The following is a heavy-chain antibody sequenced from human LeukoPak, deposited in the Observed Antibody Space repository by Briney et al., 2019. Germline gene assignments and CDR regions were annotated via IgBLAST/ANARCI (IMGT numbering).Heavy chain of an antibody. V-gene: IGHV4-61*02. CDR1: GGSISSGSYY. Sequence: PSETLSLTCTVSGGSISSGSYYWSWIRQPAGKGLEWIGRIYTSGSTNYNPSLKSRVTMSVDTSKNQFSLKLSSVTAADTAVYYCARVRRYCSSTSCYIFDYWGQGTLVTVSS. CDR3: ARVRRYCSSTSCYIFDY. D-gene: IGHD2-2*01. J-gene: IGHJ4*02. CDR2: IYTSGST.